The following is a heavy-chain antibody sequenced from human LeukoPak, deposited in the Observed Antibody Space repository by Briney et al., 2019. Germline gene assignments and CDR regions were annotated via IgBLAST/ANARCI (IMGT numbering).Heavy chain of an antibody. J-gene: IGHJ6*02. Sequence: SETLSLTCTVSGGSISSSSYYWGWIRQPPGKGLEWIGSIYYSGSTYYNPSLKSRVTISVDTSKNQFSLKLSSVTAADTAVYYCARDCSGGSCYGMDVWGQGTTVTVSS. D-gene: IGHD2-15*01. CDR3: ARDCSGGSCYGMDV. CDR2: IYYSGST. V-gene: IGHV4-39*07. CDR1: GGSISSSSYY.